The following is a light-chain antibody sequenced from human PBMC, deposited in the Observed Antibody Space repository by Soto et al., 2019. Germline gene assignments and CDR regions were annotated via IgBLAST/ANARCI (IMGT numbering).Light chain of an antibody. CDR3: QQSYNRPLT. V-gene: IGKV1-39*01. CDR2: AAS. CDR1: QSVSTF. J-gene: IGKJ4*01. Sequence: GGRVTITCRASQSVSTFVSWFQLKPGKAPQPLIYAASSLQTGVPSRFSGSGSGTDFTLIISSLQPEDFATYYCQQSYNRPLTFGGGTKV.